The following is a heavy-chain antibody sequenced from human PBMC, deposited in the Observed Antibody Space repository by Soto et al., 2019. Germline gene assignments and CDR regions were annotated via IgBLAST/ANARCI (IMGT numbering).Heavy chain of an antibody. D-gene: IGHD4-4*01. V-gene: IGHV1-46*01. CDR2: INPSGGGT. CDR1: GYTFSSYY. CDR3: GRYDYNGYYFDY. Sequence: ASVTVSCKASGYTFSSYYVHWVRQAPGQGYEWMGIINPSGGGTTYAQKFQGRVTMTRDTSTSTVYMELSSLRSEDTAVYYCGRYDYNGYYFDYWGQGTLVTSPQ. J-gene: IGHJ4*02.